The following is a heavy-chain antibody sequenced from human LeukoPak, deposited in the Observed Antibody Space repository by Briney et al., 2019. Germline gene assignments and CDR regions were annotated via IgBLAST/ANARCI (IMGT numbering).Heavy chain of an antibody. CDR3: AKNPRLEGWIYFDS. CDR1: GFTFSSYS. D-gene: IGHD1-1*01. Sequence: GGSLRLSCAASGFTFSSYSMSWVREAPGKGLEWVSSISGSGGRIDYADSVKGRFTISRDNSKNTLSLQMNSLTAEDTAVYYCAKNPRLEGWIYFDSWGQGILVTVSS. V-gene: IGHV3-23*01. CDR2: ISGSGGRI. J-gene: IGHJ4*02.